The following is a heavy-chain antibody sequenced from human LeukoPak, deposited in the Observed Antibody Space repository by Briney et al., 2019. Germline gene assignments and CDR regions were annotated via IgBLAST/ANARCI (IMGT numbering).Heavy chain of an antibody. Sequence: ASVKVSCKASGYSFSVYYIQWLRQVPGEGIEWVGWILPHSGDTYYAQKFRGRVTMTTDTSINTAYMELSRLQSDDTGIYFCARPPRDLVSAAPFDYWGQGTLVAVSS. CDR1: GYSFSVYY. J-gene: IGHJ4*02. CDR3: ARPPRDLVSAAPFDY. CDR2: ILPHSGDT. V-gene: IGHV1-2*02. D-gene: IGHD2-2*01.